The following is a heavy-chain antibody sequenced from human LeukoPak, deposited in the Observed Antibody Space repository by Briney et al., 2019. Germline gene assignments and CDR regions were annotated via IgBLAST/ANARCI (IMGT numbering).Heavy chain of an antibody. D-gene: IGHD3-22*01. J-gene: IGHJ4*02. CDR3: AKDYYDSSGYYGSLDY. Sequence: QPGGSLRLSCAASGFTFSSYAMSWVHQAPGKGLEWVSAISGSGGSTYYADSVKGRFTISRDNSKNTLYLQMNSLRAEDTAVYYCAKDYYDSSGYYGSLDYWGQGTLVTVPS. CDR2: ISGSGGST. CDR1: GFTFSSYA. V-gene: IGHV3-23*01.